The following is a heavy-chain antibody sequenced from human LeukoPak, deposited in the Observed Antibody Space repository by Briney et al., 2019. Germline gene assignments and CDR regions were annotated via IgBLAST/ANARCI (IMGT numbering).Heavy chain of an antibody. Sequence: GGSLRLSCAASGFKFGSFSMNWVRQAPGKGLEWLSYITSDSSSTYYSDSVKGRFTISRDNAKNSLYLQMNSLRAEDTAVYYCARVIGSYGDSAYWGQETLVTVSS. CDR2: ITSDSSST. V-gene: IGHV3-48*04. CDR3: ARVIGSYGDSAY. D-gene: IGHD4-17*01. J-gene: IGHJ4*02. CDR1: GFKFGSFS.